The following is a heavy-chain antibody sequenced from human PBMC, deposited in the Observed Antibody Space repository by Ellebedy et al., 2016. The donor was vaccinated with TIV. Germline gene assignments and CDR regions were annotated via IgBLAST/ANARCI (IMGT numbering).Heavy chain of an antibody. V-gene: IGHV5-51*01. D-gene: IGHD3-16*01. CDR2: ICPGDSDT. CDR1: GYLFTSYW. CDR3: ASHLIMITFGGTPDAFDI. J-gene: IGHJ3*02. Sequence: GESLKISCKGSGYLFTSYWIGWVRQMPGRGLEWMGIICPGDSDTRYSPSFQGQVTISADKSISTAYLQWSSLKASDTAMYYCASHLIMITFGGTPDAFDIWGQGTMVTVSS.